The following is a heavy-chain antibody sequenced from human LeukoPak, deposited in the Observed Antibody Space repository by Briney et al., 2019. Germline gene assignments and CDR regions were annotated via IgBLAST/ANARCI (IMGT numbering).Heavy chain of an antibody. CDR3: ARGGYESTSLLWFGEARVQSRRNWFDP. D-gene: IGHD3-10*01. CDR2: IYYSGST. V-gene: IGHV4-59*01. Sequence: PSETLSLTCTVSGGSISSYYWSWIRQPPGKGLEWIGYIYYSGSTNYNPSLKSRVTISVDTSKNQFSLKLRSVTAADTAVYYCARGGYESTSLLWFGEARVQSRRNWFDPWGQGTLVTVSS. J-gene: IGHJ5*02. CDR1: GGSISSYY.